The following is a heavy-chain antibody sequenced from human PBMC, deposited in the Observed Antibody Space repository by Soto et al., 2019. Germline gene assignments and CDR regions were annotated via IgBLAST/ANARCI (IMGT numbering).Heavy chain of an antibody. J-gene: IGHJ4*02. CDR3: ARVMGEIFDY. D-gene: IGHD2-21*01. CDR2: IYYSGST. CDR1: GGSISSYY. Sequence: SETLSLTCTVSGGSISSYYWSWIRQPPGKGLEWIGYIYYSGSTNYNPSLKSRVTISVDTSKNQFSLKLSSVTAADTAVYYCARVMGEIFDYWGQGTLVTVSS. V-gene: IGHV4-59*01.